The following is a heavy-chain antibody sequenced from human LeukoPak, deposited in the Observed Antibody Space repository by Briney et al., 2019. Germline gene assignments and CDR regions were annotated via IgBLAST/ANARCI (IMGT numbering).Heavy chain of an antibody. Sequence: ASVKVSCKASGYTFTSYGISWVRQAPGQGLEWVGWISIYNGNTNYAQKFQGRVTMTTDTSTNTASMEVRSLRSDDTAVYYCARDLNFGDYGPQDWYFDLWGRGTLVTVSS. CDR3: ARDLNFGDYGPQDWYFDL. V-gene: IGHV1-18*01. J-gene: IGHJ2*01. CDR2: ISIYNGNT. D-gene: IGHD4-17*01. CDR1: GYTFTSYG.